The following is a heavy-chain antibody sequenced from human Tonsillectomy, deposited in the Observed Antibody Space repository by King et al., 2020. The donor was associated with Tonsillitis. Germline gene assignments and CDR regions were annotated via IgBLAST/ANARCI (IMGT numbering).Heavy chain of an antibody. CDR2: ISAYNGNT. D-gene: IGHD3-16*01. V-gene: IGHV1-18*01. CDR1: GYTFTSYG. Sequence: QLVQSGAEVKKPGASVKVSCKASGYTFTSYGISWVRQAPGQGLEWMGWISAYNGNTNYAQKLQGRVTMTTDTSTSTAYMELRSLRSDDTAVYYCARYRSPWGREYYYYYGMDVWGQGTTVTVSS. J-gene: IGHJ6*02. CDR3: ARYRSPWGREYYYYYGMDV.